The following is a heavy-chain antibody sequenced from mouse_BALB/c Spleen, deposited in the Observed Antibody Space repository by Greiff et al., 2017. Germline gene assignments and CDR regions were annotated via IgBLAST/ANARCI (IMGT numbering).Heavy chain of an antibody. Sequence: QVQLKQSGAELVRPGSSVKISCKASGYAFSSYWMNWVKQRPGQGLEWIGQIYPGDGDTNYNGKFKGKATRTADKSSSSAYMQLSSLTAEDSAVYFCARYYDYGPDYWGQGTTLTVSS. CDR1: GYAFSSYW. D-gene: IGHD2-4*01. J-gene: IGHJ2*01. CDR3: ARYYDYGPDY. CDR2: IYPGDGDT. V-gene: IGHV1-80*01.